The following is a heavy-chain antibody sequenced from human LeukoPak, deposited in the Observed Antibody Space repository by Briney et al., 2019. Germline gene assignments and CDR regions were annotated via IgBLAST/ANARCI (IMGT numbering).Heavy chain of an antibody. Sequence: GGSLRLSCAASGFAFDTYSTTWVREAPGKGLEWVSAISSWTSFIYSADSVTGRFTISRDNAKNSLYLQMNSLRAEDTAVYYCAIDGSTNSWFDPWGQGTLAIVSS. D-gene: IGHD2-2*01. CDR1: GFAFDTYS. V-gene: IGHV3-21*01. J-gene: IGHJ5*02. CDR3: AIDGSTNSWFDP. CDR2: ISSWTSFI.